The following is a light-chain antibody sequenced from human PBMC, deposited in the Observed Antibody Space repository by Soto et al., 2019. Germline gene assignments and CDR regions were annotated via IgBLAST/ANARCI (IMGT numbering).Light chain of an antibody. J-gene: IGLJ2*01. CDR3: SAYTSSSTYVV. V-gene: IGLV2-14*01. Sequence: QSALTQPASVSVSPGQSITISCTGTSSDVGGYNYVSWYQQHPGKAPKLMIYDVSNRPSGVSTRISGSKSGNTAALTNSGLHAEEEADYYCSAYTSSSTYVVFGGGTKLTVL. CDR1: SSDVGGYNY. CDR2: DVS.